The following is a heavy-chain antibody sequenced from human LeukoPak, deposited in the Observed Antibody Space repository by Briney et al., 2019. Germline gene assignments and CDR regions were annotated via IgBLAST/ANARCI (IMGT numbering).Heavy chain of an antibody. CDR2: IRYDGSNK. Sequence: GGSLRLSCAASGFTFSSYGMHWVRQAPGKGLEWVAFIRYDGSNKYYADSVKGRFTISRDNSKNTLYLQMNSLRAEDTAVYYCAKDLYYYGSGSHEKYFDYWGQGTLVTVSS. CDR1: GFTFSSYG. D-gene: IGHD3-10*01. CDR3: AKDLYYYGSGSHEKYFDY. J-gene: IGHJ4*02. V-gene: IGHV3-30*02.